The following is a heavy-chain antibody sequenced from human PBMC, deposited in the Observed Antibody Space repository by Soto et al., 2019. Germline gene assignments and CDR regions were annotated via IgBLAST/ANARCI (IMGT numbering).Heavy chain of an antibody. V-gene: IGHV4-4*07. CDR1: GGTISGYY. J-gene: IGHJ5*02. D-gene: IGHD3-3*01. CDR3: ARGQRFSDWFDP. CDR2: IYSSGST. Sequence: QVQLQESGPGLVKPSETLSLNCTVTGGTISGYYWTWIRQSAGGGLEWIGRIYSSGSTNYNTSLKCRVTISLDTSMNPFSLRRSSVTAADTAVYYCARGQRFSDWFDPWGQGTLVTVSS.